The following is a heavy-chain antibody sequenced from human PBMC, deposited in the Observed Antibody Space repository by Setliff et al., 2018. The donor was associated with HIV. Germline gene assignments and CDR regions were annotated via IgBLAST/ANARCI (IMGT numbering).Heavy chain of an antibody. CDR2: INHSGST. J-gene: IGHJ3*02. V-gene: IGHV4-34*01. CDR1: SLSGHY. CDR3: ARGRRNEWELLLLAFDM. Sequence: SLSGHYWSWIRQPPGKGLEWIGEINHSGSTNYNPSLKSRVTISVDTSKNQFSLKLSSVTAADTAVYYCARGRRNEWELLLLAFDMWGQGTMVTVSS. D-gene: IGHD1-26*01.